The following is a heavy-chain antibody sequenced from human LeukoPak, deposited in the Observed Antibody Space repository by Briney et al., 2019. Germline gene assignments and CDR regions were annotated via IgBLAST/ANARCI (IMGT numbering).Heavy chain of an antibody. J-gene: IGHJ3*02. V-gene: IGHV4-59*08. Sequence: KPSETLSLTCTVSGGSISSYYWSWIRQPPGKGLEWIGYIYYSGSTNYNPSLKGRVTISVDTSKNQFSLKLSSVTAADTAVYYCASMEGYSLYAFDIWGQGTMVTVSS. CDR2: IYYSGST. D-gene: IGHD2-21*01. CDR3: ASMEGYSLYAFDI. CDR1: GGSISSYY.